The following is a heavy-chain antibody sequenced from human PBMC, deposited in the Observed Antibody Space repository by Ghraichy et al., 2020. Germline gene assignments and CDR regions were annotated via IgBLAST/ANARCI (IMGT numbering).Heavy chain of an antibody. J-gene: IGHJ4*02. V-gene: IGHV3-15*01. CDR3: TTAVGGLYGNYFDY. CDR2: IKSKTGGGTT. D-gene: IGHD6-19*01. CDR1: GFTFSNSW. Sequence: GGSLRLSCAASGFTFSNSWMSWVRQAPGKGLEWVGRIKSKTGGGTTDYAAPVTARFTISRDDSKNTLYLQMNSLKTDDTAVYYWTTAVGGLYGNYFDYWGQGTLVTVSS.